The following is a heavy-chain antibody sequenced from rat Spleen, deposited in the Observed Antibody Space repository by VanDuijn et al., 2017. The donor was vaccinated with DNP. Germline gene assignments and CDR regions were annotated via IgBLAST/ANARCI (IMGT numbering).Heavy chain of an antibody. CDR3: ARWGGDYFDY. CDR2: MSPTTRSS. V-gene: IGHV5S23*01. J-gene: IGHJ2*01. CDR1: GFSFRDYD. Sequence: EVQLVESGGDLIQPGRSLKLSCVASGFSFRDYDMAWVRQAPTKGLEWVACMSPTTRSSYYRDSVRGRFTVSRDDSTNTLYLQMDSLRSEDTATYYCARWGGDYFDYWGQGVMVTVSS.